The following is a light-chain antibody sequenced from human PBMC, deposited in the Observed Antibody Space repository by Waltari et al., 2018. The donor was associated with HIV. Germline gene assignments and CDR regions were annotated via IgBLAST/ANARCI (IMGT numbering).Light chain of an antibody. CDR1: SSNIGGNY. Sequence: QSVLTQPPSASGTPGQTVTISCSGSSSNIGGNYVYWYQRLPGTAPKLLIYRNNQRPSGVPDRFSGSKSGTSASLAISGLRSEDEADYYCASWDDSLSDWVFGGGTKVTVL. J-gene: IGLJ3*02. V-gene: IGLV1-47*01. CDR2: RNN. CDR3: ASWDDSLSDWV.